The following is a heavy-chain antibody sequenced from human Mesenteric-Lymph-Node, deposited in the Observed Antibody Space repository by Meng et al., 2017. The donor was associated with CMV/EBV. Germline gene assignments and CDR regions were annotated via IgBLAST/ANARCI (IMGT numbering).Heavy chain of an antibody. V-gene: IGHV1-8*02. CDR2: VNPNSGNT. J-gene: IGHJ4*02. D-gene: IGHD2-2*03. CDR1: FTTSD. Sequence: FTTSDIHWVRQATGQGLEWMGRVNPNSGNTAYAQKFQGRVTMTRNTSVSTAYMELGSLRSEDTAIYYCARGLLNGYCTTTSCHLLGYWGQGTLVTVSS. CDR3: ARGLLNGYCTTTSCHLLGY.